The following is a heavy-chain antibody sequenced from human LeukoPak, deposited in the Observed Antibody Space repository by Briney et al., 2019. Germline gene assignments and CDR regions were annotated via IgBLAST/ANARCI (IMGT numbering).Heavy chain of an antibody. CDR1: GGSISSNY. V-gene: IGHV4-59*01. CDR2: IYYSGST. D-gene: IGHD6-19*01. J-gene: IGHJ6*02. CDR3: ARVAMAGPPRYYYYYGMDV. Sequence: SETLSLTCTVSGGSISSNYWSWIRQPPGKGLEWIGYIYYSGSTNYNPSLKSRVTISVDTSKNQFSLKLSSVTAADTAVYYCARVAMAGPPRYYYYYGMDVWGQGTTVTVSS.